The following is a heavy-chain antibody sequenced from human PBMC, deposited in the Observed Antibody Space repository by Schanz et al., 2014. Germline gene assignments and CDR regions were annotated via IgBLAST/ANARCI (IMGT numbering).Heavy chain of an antibody. V-gene: IGHV3-23*04. J-gene: IGHJ3*02. D-gene: IGHD3-10*01. Sequence: EVQLVESGGGLVQPGGSLRLSCAASGFTFSTHAMSWVRQAPGKGLEWVSAISGSGGSTYYADSVKGRFTISRDNAKNTLYLQMNTLRAEDTAVYYCAKGRFGELSAFDIWGQGTMVTVSS. CDR3: AKGRFGELSAFDI. CDR2: ISGSGGST. CDR1: GFTFSTHA.